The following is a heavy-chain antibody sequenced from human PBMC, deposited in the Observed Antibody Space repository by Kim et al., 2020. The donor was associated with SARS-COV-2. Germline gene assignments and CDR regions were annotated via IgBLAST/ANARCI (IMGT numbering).Heavy chain of an antibody. V-gene: IGHV3-23*01. D-gene: IGHD5-12*01. CDR2: ISATGAVK. J-gene: IGHJ4*02. CDR1: GFTFSSYA. CDR3: AKVIQRWLQSPYFDY. Sequence: GGSLRLSCAASGFTFSSYAMSWVRQAPGKGLEWVSTISATGAVKYYADSVKGRFTISRDNSKNTLYLQMNNLRAEDTAVYYCAKVIQRWLQSPYFDYWGQGTLVTVSS.